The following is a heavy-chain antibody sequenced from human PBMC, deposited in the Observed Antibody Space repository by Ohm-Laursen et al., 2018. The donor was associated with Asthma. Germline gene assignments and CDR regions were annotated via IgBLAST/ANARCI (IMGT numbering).Heavy chain of an antibody. CDR2: ISGSGGST. D-gene: IGHD3-3*01. Sequence: SLRLSCTASGFTFSSYAMSWVRQAPGKGLEWVSAISGSGGSTYYADSVKGRLTISRDNSKNTLYLQMNSLRAEDTAVYYCAKDRVVTKYYYYYYGMDVWGQGTTVTVSS. CDR1: GFTFSSYA. J-gene: IGHJ6*02. CDR3: AKDRVVTKYYYYYYGMDV. V-gene: IGHV3-23*01.